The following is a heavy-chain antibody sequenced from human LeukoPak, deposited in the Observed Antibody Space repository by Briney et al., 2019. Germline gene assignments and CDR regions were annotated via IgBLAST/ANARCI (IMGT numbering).Heavy chain of an antibody. Sequence: PSETLSLTCTVSGGSIDTSIYYWGWIPQPPGKGLEWIGSIHYTGSTYRNPSLRSRVTISVDTSKNQFSLKVTSVPAADTAVYYCLRFGSASYYKSLDDWGQGTLVTVSS. CDR1: GGSIDTSIYY. CDR2: IHYTGST. V-gene: IGHV4-39*01. J-gene: IGHJ4*02. CDR3: LRFGSASYYKSLDD. D-gene: IGHD3-10*01.